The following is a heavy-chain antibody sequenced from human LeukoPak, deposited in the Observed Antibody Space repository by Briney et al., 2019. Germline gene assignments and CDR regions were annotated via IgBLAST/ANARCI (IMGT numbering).Heavy chain of an antibody. V-gene: IGHV4-39*07. D-gene: IGHD6-25*01. CDR2: IYYSGST. CDR1: GGSISSSSYY. J-gene: IGHJ4*02. CDR3: ARGSLRLPYFDY. Sequence: SETLSLTCTVSGGSISSSSYYWGWIRQPPGKGLEWIGSIYYSGSTYYNPSLKSRVTISVDTSKSQFSLKLSSVTAADTAVYYCARGSLRLPYFDYWGQGTLVTVSS.